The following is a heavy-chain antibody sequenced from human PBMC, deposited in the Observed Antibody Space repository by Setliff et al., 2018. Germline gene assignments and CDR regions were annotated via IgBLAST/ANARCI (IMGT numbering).Heavy chain of an antibody. CDR3: ARGAGWCCDSSGYYYDY. D-gene: IGHD3-22*01. Sequence: PSETLSLTCSVSGGSISRSSYHYVWIRQPPGKGLEWIGSIYYSGTTHYNPSLKSRVTISVDTSKNQFSLKLSSVTAADTAVYYCARGAGWCCDSSGYYYDYWGQGTLVTVSS. V-gene: IGHV4-39*07. J-gene: IGHJ4*02. CDR1: GGSISRSSYH. CDR2: IYYSGTT.